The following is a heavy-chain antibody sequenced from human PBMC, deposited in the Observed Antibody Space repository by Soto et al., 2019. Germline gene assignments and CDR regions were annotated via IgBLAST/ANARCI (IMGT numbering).Heavy chain of an antibody. CDR3: VKDEGVCNTISCKDAFDY. D-gene: IGHD3-3*01. CDR1: GFSFVDYA. V-gene: IGHV3-9*01. Sequence: EVQLAESGGGLVQPGRSLRLSCEASGFSFVDYAMHWVRQVPGQGLEWVSGISWDGGYTGYADSVKGRFTISRDNAKKGLYLPMNRLRVEDTALYYCVKDEGVCNTISCKDAFDYWGQGTKVTVS. CDR2: ISWDGGYT. J-gene: IGHJ3*01.